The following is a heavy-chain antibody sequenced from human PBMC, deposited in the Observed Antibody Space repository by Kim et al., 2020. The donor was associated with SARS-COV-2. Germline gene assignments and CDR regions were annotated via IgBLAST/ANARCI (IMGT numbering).Heavy chain of an antibody. CDR3: ARRTAVTTRTVGAMDV. D-gene: IGHD4-17*01. CDR1: GFTFSTYS. J-gene: IGHJ6*02. Sequence: GGSLRLSCATSGFTFSTYSVNWVRQAPGKGLEWFSYIDTTSSYIYYADSVKGRFTVSRDNAKNSLYLQMNSLRDEDTAVYYCARRTAVTTRTVGAMDVWGQGTTVTVSS. CDR2: IDTTSSYI. V-gene: IGHV3-48*02.